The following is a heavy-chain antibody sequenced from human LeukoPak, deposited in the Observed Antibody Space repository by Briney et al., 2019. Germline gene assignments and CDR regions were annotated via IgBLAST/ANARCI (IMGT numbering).Heavy chain of an antibody. J-gene: IGHJ4*02. D-gene: IGHD3-22*01. CDR2: IYYSGST. CDR1: GGSISSSSYH. CDR3: ARTSLLYDSSGYFDF. Sequence: PSETLSLTCTVSGGSISSSSYHWGWIRQPPGKGLEWIGSIYYSGSTYYNSSLKSRVTLSVDTSKNQFSLKLSSVTAADTAVYYCARTSLLYDSSGYFDFWGQGTPVTVSS. V-gene: IGHV4-39*07.